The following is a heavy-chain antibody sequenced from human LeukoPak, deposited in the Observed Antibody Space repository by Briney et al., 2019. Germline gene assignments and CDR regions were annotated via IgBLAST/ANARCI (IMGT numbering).Heavy chain of an antibody. D-gene: IGHD6-6*01. CDR2: MNPNSGNT. Sequence: ASVKVSCKASGYTFTSYDINWVRQATGQGLEWMGWMNPNSGNTGYAQKFQGRVTMTRNTSISTAYMELSSLRSEDTAVYYCARGLTYSSSSLGYYYYMDVWGKGTTVTVSS. CDR3: ARGLTYSSSSLGYYYYMDV. J-gene: IGHJ6*03. V-gene: IGHV1-8*01. CDR1: GYTFTSYD.